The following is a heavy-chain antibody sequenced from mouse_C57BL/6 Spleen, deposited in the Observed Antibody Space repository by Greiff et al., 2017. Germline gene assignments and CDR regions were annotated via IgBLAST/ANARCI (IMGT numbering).Heavy chain of an antibody. CDR3: ARDYYGRGFAY. CDR1: GYTFTDYN. D-gene: IGHD1-2*01. V-gene: IGHV1-22*01. CDR2: INPNNGGT. Sequence: VQLQQSGPELVKPGASVKMSCTASGYTFTDYNMHWVKQSHGKSLEWIGYINPNNGGTSYNQKFKGKATLTVNKSSSPAYMELRSLTSEDSAVYYCARDYYGRGFAYWGQGTLVTVSA. J-gene: IGHJ3*01.